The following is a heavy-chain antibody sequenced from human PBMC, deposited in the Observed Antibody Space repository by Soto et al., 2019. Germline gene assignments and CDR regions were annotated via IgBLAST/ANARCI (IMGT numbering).Heavy chain of an antibody. Sequence: EVQLVESGGGLVQPGRSLRLSCAASGFTFDDYAMHWVRRAPGKGLEWVSGISWNSNSIAYAASVKGRFTISRDNAKNSLYLQMNSLTTEDTALYYCAKDKGGSFPLYLDYWGQGTLVTVSS. CDR3: AKDKGGSFPLYLDY. CDR2: ISWNSNSI. D-gene: IGHD1-26*01. V-gene: IGHV3-9*01. CDR1: GFTFDDYA. J-gene: IGHJ4*02.